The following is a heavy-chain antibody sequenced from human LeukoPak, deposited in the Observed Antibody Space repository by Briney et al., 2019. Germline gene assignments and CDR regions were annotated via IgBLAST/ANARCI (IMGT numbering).Heavy chain of an antibody. J-gene: IGHJ4*02. CDR2: IGGGDT. CDR3: AKDGQSFNSMWDYLDS. CDR1: GFDFSTYA. D-gene: IGHD1-26*01. V-gene: IGHV3-23*01. Sequence: GGSLRLSCAASGFDFSTYAMSWVRQAPGKGLEWVAGIGGGDTHYADSVKGRFTISRDNSKSMVELQMSSRRAEDTAVYYCAKDGQSFNSMWDYLDSWGRGTLVTVSS.